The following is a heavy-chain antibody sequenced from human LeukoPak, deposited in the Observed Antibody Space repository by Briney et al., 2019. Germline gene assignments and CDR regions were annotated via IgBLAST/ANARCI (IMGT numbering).Heavy chain of an antibody. Sequence: GGSLRLSCAASGFTFSSYALSWVRQAPGKGLEWVSAISDSGDYTYYADSVKGRFTISRDNSKNTLYLQMNSLRAEDTAVYYCSKETATVGGTREYWGQGTLVTASS. V-gene: IGHV3-23*01. CDR3: SKETATVGGTREY. CDR1: GFTFSSYA. CDR2: ISDSGDYT. J-gene: IGHJ4*02. D-gene: IGHD6-19*01.